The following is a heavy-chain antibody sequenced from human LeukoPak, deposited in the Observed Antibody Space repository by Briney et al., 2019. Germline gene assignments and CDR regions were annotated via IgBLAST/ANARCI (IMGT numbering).Heavy chain of an antibody. D-gene: IGHD3-3*01. CDR3: TTDHRTIYGVVFPDY. CDR1: GYSISSGYY. J-gene: IGHJ4*02. V-gene: IGHV3-15*01. CDR2: INYKTNGGTA. Sequence: ETLSLTCTVSGYSISSGYYWGWIRQPPGKGLEWVGRINYKTNGGTADYAAPVKGRFTISRDDSKDTLYLQMNSLKTEDTAVYYCTTDHRTIYGVVFPDYWGQGILVTVS.